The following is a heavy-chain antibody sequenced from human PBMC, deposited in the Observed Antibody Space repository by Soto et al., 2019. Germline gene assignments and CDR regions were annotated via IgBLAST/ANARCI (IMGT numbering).Heavy chain of an antibody. Sequence: GGSLRLSCEASGFTFSRVSMNWVRQAPGRGLEWVANINQDATRQSYVDSVEGQFSISRDNAKNSLYLQMNSLRVEDTAVYYCAKVGLFDGNKPITFEFWGQGTLATVS. D-gene: IGHD3-10*01. CDR2: INQDATRQ. CDR1: GFTFSRVS. J-gene: IGHJ4*02. V-gene: IGHV3-7*03. CDR3: AKVGLFDGNKPITFEF.